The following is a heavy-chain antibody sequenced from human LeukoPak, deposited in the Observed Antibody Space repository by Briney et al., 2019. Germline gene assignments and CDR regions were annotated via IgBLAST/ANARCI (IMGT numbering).Heavy chain of an antibody. CDR3: ARVVGSGYYLNWFDP. J-gene: IGHJ5*02. CDR2: FDPEDGET. CDR1: RYTLTELS. V-gene: IGHV1-24*01. Sequence: ASVKVSCKVSRYTLTELSMHWVRQAPGKGLEWMGGFDPEDGETIYAQKFQGRVTMTEDTSTDTAYMELSSLRSEDTAVYYCARVVGSGYYLNWFDPWGQGTPVTVSS. D-gene: IGHD3-3*01.